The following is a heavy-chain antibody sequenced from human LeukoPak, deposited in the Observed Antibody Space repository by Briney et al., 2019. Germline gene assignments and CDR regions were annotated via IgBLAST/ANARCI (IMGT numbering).Heavy chain of an antibody. D-gene: IGHD5-12*01. V-gene: IGHV3-7*01. CDR3: VRDEGAYDT. J-gene: IGHJ5*02. Sequence: GGSLRLSCAASGFTFSSFWMTWVRQAPGEGLEWVANIKQDGSDKYYVDSVKGRFTISRDNAKSSLSLQMNSLRAEDTAVYYCVRDEGAYDTWGQGTLVTVSS. CDR2: IKQDGSDK. CDR1: GFTFSSFW.